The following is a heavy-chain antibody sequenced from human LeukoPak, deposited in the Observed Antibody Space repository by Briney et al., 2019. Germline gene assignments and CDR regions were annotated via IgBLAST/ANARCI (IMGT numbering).Heavy chain of an antibody. CDR1: GGSISSGGYY. CDR2: IYYSGST. D-gene: IGHD1-26*01. V-gene: IGHV4-31*03. J-gene: IGHJ4*02. Sequence: TSETLSLTCTVSGGSISSGGYYWSWIRQHPGKGLEWIGYIYYSGSTYYNPSLKSRVTISVDTSKNQFSLKLSSVTAADTAVYYCERFSSGIVVGATKYDYWGQGTLVTVSS. CDR3: ERFSSGIVVGATKYDY.